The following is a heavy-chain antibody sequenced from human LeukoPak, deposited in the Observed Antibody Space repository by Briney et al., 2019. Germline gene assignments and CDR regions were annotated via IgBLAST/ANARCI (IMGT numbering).Heavy chain of an antibody. CDR3: ARIYLKQASAS. Sequence: GGSLRLSCAASGFTFTSYWMSWVRQAPGKGLEWVANIKEDGSEKYYVDSEKGRFTISRDNAKNSVSLQMNSLRAEDTAVYYCARIYLKQASASWGQGTLVTVSS. CDR2: IKEDGSEK. CDR1: GFTFTSYW. J-gene: IGHJ5*02. D-gene: IGHD3-10*01. V-gene: IGHV3-7*01.